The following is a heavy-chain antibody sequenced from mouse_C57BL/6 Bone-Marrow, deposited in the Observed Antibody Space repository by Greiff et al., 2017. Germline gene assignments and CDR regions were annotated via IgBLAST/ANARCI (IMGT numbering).Heavy chain of an antibody. Sequence: VKLVESGAELARPGASVKLSCKASGYTFTSYGISWVQQRTGQGLEWIGEIYPRSGHTYYNEKFKGKATLTADKSSSTAYMELRSLTSEDSAVYFCARRPHGDYFDYWGQGTTLTVSS. CDR3: ARRPHGDYFDY. CDR1: GYTFTSYG. J-gene: IGHJ2*01. D-gene: IGHD6-1*01. V-gene: IGHV1-81*01. CDR2: IYPRSGHT.